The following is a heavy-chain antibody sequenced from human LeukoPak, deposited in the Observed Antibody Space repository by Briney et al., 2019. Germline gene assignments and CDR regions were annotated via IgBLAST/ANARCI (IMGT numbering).Heavy chain of an antibody. J-gene: IGHJ4*02. CDR3: ARARWTSTTTTYYLDH. Sequence: GASVKVSCKASGYTFTSYAIHWVRQAPGQRLEWMGWIDAGNGKTKYSQNFQGRVTITRDTSATTAYMDLSSLRSEDTAVYYRARARWTSTTTTYYLDHWGQGTLVTVSS. CDR2: IDAGNGKT. D-gene: IGHD4-17*01. V-gene: IGHV1-3*01. CDR1: GYTFTSYA.